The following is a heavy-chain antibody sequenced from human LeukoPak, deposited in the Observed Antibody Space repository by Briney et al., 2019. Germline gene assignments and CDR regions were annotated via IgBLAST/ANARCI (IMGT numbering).Heavy chain of an antibody. D-gene: IGHD3-10*01. J-gene: IGHJ4*02. V-gene: IGHV1-18*01. Sequence: APVKVSCKASGYTFTTYGISWVRQAPGQGLEWMGWISAYNGNTNYAQKLQGRLTMTTDTSTTTAYMELRSLRSDDTAVYYCARSGGSMFDYWGQGTLVTVSS. CDR1: GYTFTTYG. CDR3: ARSGGSMFDY. CDR2: ISAYNGNT.